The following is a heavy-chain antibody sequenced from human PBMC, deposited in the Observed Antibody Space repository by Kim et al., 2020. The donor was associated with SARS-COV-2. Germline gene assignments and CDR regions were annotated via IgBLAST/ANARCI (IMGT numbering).Heavy chain of an antibody. V-gene: IGHV3-15*01. J-gene: IGHJ4*02. CDR2: IKSKTDGGTT. D-gene: IGHD3-22*01. CDR3: TTDGSDSTEEARDY. Sequence: GGSLRLSCAASGFTFSNAWMSWVRQAPGKGLEWVGRIKSKTDGGTTDYAAPVKGRFTISRDDSKNTLYLQMNSLKTEDTAVYYCTTDGSDSTEEARDYWGQGTLVTVSS. CDR1: GFTFSNAW.